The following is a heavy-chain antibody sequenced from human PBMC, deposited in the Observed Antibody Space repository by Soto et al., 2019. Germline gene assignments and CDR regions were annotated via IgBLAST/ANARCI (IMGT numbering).Heavy chain of an antibody. Sequence: PSETLSLTCAVSGGSISSGGYSWSWIRQPPGKGLEWIGYIYHSGSTYYNPSLKSRVTISVDRSKNQFSLKLSSVTAADTAVYYCVRHVRSEAFFDYWSQGSLVTVSS. J-gene: IGHJ4*02. CDR1: GGSISSGGYS. CDR3: VRHVRSEAFFDY. CDR2: IYHSGST. V-gene: IGHV4-30-2*01.